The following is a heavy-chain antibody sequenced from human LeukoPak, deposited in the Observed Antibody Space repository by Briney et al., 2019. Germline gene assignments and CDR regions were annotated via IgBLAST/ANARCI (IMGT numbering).Heavy chain of an antibody. J-gene: IGHJ4*02. V-gene: IGHV4-39*07. D-gene: IGHD3-9*01. CDR1: GGSISSSSYF. Sequence: PSETLSLTCTVSGGSISSSSYFWGWIRQPPGKGLEWIGNIYYSGTTYYNPSLKSRVTISVDTSKNQFSLKLSSVTAADTAVYYCARDGDDILTGYYSFDYGAQGTLAT. CDR3: ARDGDDILTGYYSFDY. CDR2: IYYSGTT.